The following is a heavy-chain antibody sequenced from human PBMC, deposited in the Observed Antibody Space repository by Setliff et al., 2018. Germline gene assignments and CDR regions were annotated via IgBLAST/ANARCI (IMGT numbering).Heavy chain of an antibody. CDR3: AREPRDKPEDI. Sequence: PGGSLRLSCAASGFTFSKYWMSWVRQAPGKGQEWVANIKEDGSEKYYVDSVKGRFTISRDNAKNSLYMKMNSLSDDDTAVYYCAREPRDKPEDIWGQGTMVTVSS. CDR1: GFTFSKYW. V-gene: IGHV3-7*03. CDR2: IKEDGSEK. J-gene: IGHJ3*02.